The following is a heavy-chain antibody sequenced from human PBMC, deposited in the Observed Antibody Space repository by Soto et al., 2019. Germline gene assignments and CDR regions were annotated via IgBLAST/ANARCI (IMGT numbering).Heavy chain of an antibody. CDR2: INHSGST. Sequence: SETLSLTCAVYGGSFSGYYWSCIRQPPGKGLEWIGEINHSGSTNYNPSLKSRVTISVDTSKNQFSLKLSSVTAADTAVYYCARGRAYSGSYYDFDYWGQGTLVTVSS. CDR1: GGSFSGYY. D-gene: IGHD1-26*01. CDR3: ARGRAYSGSYYDFDY. V-gene: IGHV4-34*01. J-gene: IGHJ4*02.